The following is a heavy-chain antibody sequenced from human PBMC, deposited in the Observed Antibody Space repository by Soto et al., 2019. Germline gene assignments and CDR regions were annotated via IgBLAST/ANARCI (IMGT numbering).Heavy chain of an antibody. CDR2: ISAYNGNT. Sequence: ASVKVSCKASGYTFTSYGISWVRQAPGQGLEWMGWISAYNGNTNYAQKLQGRVTMTTDTSTSTAYMELRGLRTDDTAVYYCARDSPPRGYSSGWYTLDAFDIWGQGTMVT. D-gene: IGHD6-19*01. J-gene: IGHJ3*02. V-gene: IGHV1-18*01. CDR3: ARDSPPRGYSSGWYTLDAFDI. CDR1: GYTFTSYG.